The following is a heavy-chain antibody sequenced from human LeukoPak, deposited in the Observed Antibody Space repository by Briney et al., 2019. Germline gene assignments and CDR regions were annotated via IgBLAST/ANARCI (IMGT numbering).Heavy chain of an antibody. J-gene: IGHJ4*02. D-gene: IGHD3-10*01. V-gene: IGHV4-4*07. CDR2: IYTSGST. CDR1: GGSISSYY. Sequence: PSGTLSLSCAVSGGSISSYYWSWVRQPPGKGLEWIWRIYTSGSTNYTPSLKSRVTMSVDTSKNQFSVKLSVVTAADTAVYYCARDGYGSGSGDYWGQGTLVTVSS. CDR3: ARDGYGSGSGDY.